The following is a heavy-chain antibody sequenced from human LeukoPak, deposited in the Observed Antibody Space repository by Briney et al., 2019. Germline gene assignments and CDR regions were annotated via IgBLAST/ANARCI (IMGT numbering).Heavy chain of an antibody. CDR2: INPNSGAT. CDR3: ARDTGPSIAARPDEDY. Sequence: ASVKVSCKASGYTFTGYYMHWVRQAPGQGLEWMGWINPNSGATNYAQKFQGRVTMTRDTSISTAYMELSRLRSDDTAVYYCARDTGPSIAARPDEDYWGQGTLVTVSS. J-gene: IGHJ4*02. D-gene: IGHD6-6*01. CDR1: GYTFTGYY. V-gene: IGHV1-2*02.